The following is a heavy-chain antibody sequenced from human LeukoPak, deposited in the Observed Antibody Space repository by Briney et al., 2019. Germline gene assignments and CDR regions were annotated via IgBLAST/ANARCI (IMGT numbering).Heavy chain of an antibody. CDR3: ARDSRNPALWSSGPA. CDR1: GFTFSSYA. J-gene: IGHJ4*02. CDR2: ISYDGSNK. Sequence: GGSLRLSCAASGFTFSSYAMHWVRQAPGKGLEWVAVISYDGSNKYYADSVKGRFTISRDNSKNTLYLQMNSLRAEDTAVYYCARDSRNPALWSSGPAGGQGTLVTVSS. D-gene: IGHD6-19*01. V-gene: IGHV3-30-3*01.